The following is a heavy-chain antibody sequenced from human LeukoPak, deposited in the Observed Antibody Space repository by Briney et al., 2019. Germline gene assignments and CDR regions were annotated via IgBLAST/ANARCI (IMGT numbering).Heavy chain of an antibody. V-gene: IGHV1-69*13. D-gene: IGHD3-10*01. Sequence: SVKVSCKASGGTFSSYAISWVRQAPGQGLEWMGGIIPIFGTANYAQEFQGRVTITADESTSTAYMELSSLRSEDTAVYYCARVIGSGSYYNGGDYFDYWGQGTLVTVSS. CDR1: GGTFSSYA. CDR3: ARVIGSGSYYNGGDYFDY. CDR2: IIPIFGTA. J-gene: IGHJ4*02.